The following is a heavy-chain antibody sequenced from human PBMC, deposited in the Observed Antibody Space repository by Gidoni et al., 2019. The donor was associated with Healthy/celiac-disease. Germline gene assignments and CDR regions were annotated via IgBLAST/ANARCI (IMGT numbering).Heavy chain of an antibody. CDR2: IKSKTDGGTT. V-gene: IGHV3-15*01. CDR3: TTAQDYDFWSGYYSPPYFDY. Sequence: EVQLVESGGGLVKPGGSLRLSCAASGFTFSNAWLSWVRQAPGKGLEWVGRIKSKTDGGTTDYAAPVKGRFTISRDDSKNTLYLQMNSLKTEDTAVYYCTTAQDYDFWSGYYSPPYFDYWGQGTLVTVSS. J-gene: IGHJ4*02. D-gene: IGHD3-3*01. CDR1: GFTFSNAW.